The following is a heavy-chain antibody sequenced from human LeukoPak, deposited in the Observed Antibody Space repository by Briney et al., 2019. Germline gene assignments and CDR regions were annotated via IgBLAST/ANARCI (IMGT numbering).Heavy chain of an antibody. J-gene: IGHJ6*02. CDR1: GFTFSNYI. CDR2: ISTSSSTI. CDR3: ARSRLDV. V-gene: IGHV3-48*02. Sequence: PGGSLRLSCAASGFTFSNYIMNWARQAPGKGLEWVSYISTSSSTIKYADSVKGRFTVSRDNAKNSMYLQMNSLRDEDTAVYHCARSRLDVWGQGTTVTVSS.